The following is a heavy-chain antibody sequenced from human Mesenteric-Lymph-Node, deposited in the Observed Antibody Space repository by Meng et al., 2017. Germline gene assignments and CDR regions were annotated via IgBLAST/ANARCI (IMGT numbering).Heavy chain of an antibody. CDR1: GSIFSSYT. V-gene: IGHV3-30*01. Sequence: SLKTSCAASGSIFSSYTFHWVRQAPGEGLEWVAGISYDERNKYLADSVKGRFTISKDNSMNTLYLQMNSLRVDDTALYYCATEGYCSDGSCFSSGGSGFDIWGQGTMVTVSS. CDR3: ATEGYCSDGSCFSSGGSGFDI. J-gene: IGHJ3*02. D-gene: IGHD2-15*01. CDR2: ISYDERNK.